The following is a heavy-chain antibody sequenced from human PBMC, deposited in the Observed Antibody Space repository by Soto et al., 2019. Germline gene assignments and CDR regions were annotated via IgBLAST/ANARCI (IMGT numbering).Heavy chain of an antibody. CDR1: GGTFSNDI. CDR3: AREGRLHWFES. Sequence: SVKVSCKTSGGTFSNDIFTWVRQAPGQGLEWMGRIIPLLDITNYAQKFQGRVTITADKSTSTAYMELNSLRSEDTAVYYCAREGRLHWFESWGQGTLVTVSS. J-gene: IGHJ5*01. V-gene: IGHV1-69*02. CDR2: IIPLLDIT.